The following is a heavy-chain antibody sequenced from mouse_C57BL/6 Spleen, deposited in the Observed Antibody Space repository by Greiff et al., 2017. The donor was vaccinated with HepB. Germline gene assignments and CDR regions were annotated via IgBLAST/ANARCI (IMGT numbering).Heavy chain of an antibody. CDR2: IHPNSGST. J-gene: IGHJ2*01. Sequence: VQLQQSGAELVKPGASVKLSCKASGYTFTSYWMHWVKQRPGQGLEWIGMIHPNSGSTNYNEKFKSKATLTVDKSSSTAYMQLSSLTSEDSAVYYCAKGYITTVVDYWGQGTTLTVSS. CDR3: AKGYITTVVDY. V-gene: IGHV1-64*01. D-gene: IGHD1-1*01. CDR1: GYTFTSYW.